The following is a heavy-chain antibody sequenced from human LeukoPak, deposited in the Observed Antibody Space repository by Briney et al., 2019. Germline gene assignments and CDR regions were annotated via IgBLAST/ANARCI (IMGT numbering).Heavy chain of an antibody. Sequence: SVRVSCKASGGTFSSYAISWVRQAPGQGLEWMGGIIPIFGTANYAQKFQGRVTITADESTSTAYMELSSLRSEDTAVYYCARPSGNLGEANPGGDYWGQGTLVTVSS. V-gene: IGHV1-69*13. CDR2: IIPIFGTA. J-gene: IGHJ4*02. CDR3: ARPSGNLGEANPGGDY. D-gene: IGHD3-10*01. CDR1: GGTFSSYA.